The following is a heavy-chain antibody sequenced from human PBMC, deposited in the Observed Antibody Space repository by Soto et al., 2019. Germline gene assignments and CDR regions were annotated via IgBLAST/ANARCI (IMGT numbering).Heavy chain of an antibody. CDR2: ISYDGSNK. D-gene: IGHD2-2*01. V-gene: IGHV3-30-3*01. CDR1: GFTFISYA. CDR3: ARGPSSLTRFDY. Sequence: PGGSLRLSCAASGFTFISYAMHWVRQAPGKGLEWVAVISYDGSNKYYADSVKGRFTISRDNSKNTLYLQMNSLRAEDTAVYYCARGPSSLTRFDYWGQGTLVTVSS. J-gene: IGHJ4*02.